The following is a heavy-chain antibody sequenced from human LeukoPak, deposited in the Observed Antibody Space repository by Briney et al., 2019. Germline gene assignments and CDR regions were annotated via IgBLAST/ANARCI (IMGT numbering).Heavy chain of an antibody. CDR2: IRYDGNNK. Sequence: GGSLRLSCAASGFTFNSYGVHWVRQAPGKGLEWVAFIRYDGNNKYYADSVKGRFTISRDNSKNTLYLQVNSLRAEDTAVYYCARDMGIDYYDSSGLVDYWGQGTLVTVSS. V-gene: IGHV3-30*02. D-gene: IGHD3-22*01. J-gene: IGHJ4*02. CDR3: ARDMGIDYYDSSGLVDY. CDR1: GFTFNSYG.